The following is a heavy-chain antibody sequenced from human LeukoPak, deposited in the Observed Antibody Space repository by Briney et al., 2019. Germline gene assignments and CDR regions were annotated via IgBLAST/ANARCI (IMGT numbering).Heavy chain of an antibody. D-gene: IGHD3-22*01. CDR1: GFTFSDYY. CDR2: ISSSGSTI. CDR3: ARGASYYDSSGYWVGSSRFDY. Sequence: NAGGSLRLSCAASGFTFSDYYMSWIRQAPGKGLEWVSYISSSGSTIYYADSVKGRFTISRDNAKNSLYLQMNSLRAEDTAVYYCARGASYYDSSGYWVGSSRFDYWGQGTLVTVSS. V-gene: IGHV3-11*01. J-gene: IGHJ4*02.